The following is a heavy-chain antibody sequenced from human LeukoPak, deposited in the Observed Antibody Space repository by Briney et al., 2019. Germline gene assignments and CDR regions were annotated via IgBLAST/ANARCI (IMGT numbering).Heavy chain of an antibody. D-gene: IGHD3-10*01. Sequence: GGSLRLSCAASGFTFSGYGMNWVRQAPGKGLEWVSSISSGGRYMYYADSLKGRFTISRDNAKNSLYLQMNSLRAEDTAVYYCARVGAKGGWYFDLWGRGTLVTVSS. V-gene: IGHV3-21*01. J-gene: IGHJ2*01. CDR3: ARVGAKGGWYFDL. CDR1: GFTFSGYG. CDR2: ISSGGRYM.